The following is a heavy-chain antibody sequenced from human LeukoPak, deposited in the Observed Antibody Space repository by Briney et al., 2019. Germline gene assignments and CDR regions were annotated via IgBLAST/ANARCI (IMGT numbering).Heavy chain of an antibody. CDR2: INPNSGGT. J-gene: IGHJ6*02. D-gene: IGHD3-3*01. Sequence: ASVKVSRKASGYTFTGYYMHWVRQAPGQGLEWMGWINPNSGGTNYAQKFQGRVTMTRDTSISTAYMELSRLRSDDTAVYYCASSITIFGVVYYYGMDVWGQGTTVTVSS. CDR3: ASSITIFGVVYYYGMDV. V-gene: IGHV1-2*02. CDR1: GYTFTGYY.